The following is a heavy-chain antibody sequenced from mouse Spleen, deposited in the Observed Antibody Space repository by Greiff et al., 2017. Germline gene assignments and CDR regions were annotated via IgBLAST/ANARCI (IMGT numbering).Heavy chain of an antibody. J-gene: IGHJ3*01. Sequence: QVQLEQSGAELGRPGASVKLSRKASGYTFTSYGISWVKQRTGQGLEWIGEIYPRSGNTYYNEKFKGKATLTADKSSSTAYMGLRSLTSEDSAVYFCARVGTSWFAYWGQGTLVTVSA. CDR3: ARVGTSWFAY. CDR1: GYTFTSYG. V-gene: IGHV1-81*01. D-gene: IGHD4-1*01. CDR2: IYPRSGNT.